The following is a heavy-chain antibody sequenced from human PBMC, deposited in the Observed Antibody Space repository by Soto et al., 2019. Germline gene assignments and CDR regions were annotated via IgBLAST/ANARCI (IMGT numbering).Heavy chain of an antibody. J-gene: IGHJ4*02. CDR3: ARAPILVGETTYENYFDY. CDR1: GGSVSSGSYC. D-gene: IGHD2-21*01. Sequence: SETLSLTCTVSGGSVSSGSYCWTWIRQPPGKGLDWIGCIYYSGSTSYNPSLKSRVTISVDTSKNQFSLKLTSVTAADTAVYYCARAPILVGETTYENYFDYWGQGTLVTVSS. CDR2: IYYSGST. V-gene: IGHV4-61*01.